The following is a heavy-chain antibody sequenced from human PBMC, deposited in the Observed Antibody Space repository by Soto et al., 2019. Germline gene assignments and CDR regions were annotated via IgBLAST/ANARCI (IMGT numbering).Heavy chain of an antibody. CDR1: GFAFSAYA. CDR2: IRNTGGNT. D-gene: IGHD2-15*01. J-gene: IGHJ4*02. Sequence: LRLSCARSGFAFSAYAVRWVRQSPGNGPEWLYSIRNTGGNTYYAESGRGRFTIFRDNSKNTLSLQMEGLRAEGPDLYFCVKDGGFSYTSSCHSDHAFYFDLWGEGALVTV. CDR3: VKDGGFSYTSSCHSDHAFYFDL. V-gene: IGHV3-23*01.